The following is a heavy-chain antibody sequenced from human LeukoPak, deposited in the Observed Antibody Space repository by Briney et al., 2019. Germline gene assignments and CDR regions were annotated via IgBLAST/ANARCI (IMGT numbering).Heavy chain of an antibody. D-gene: IGHD3-3*01. CDR2: IRYDGSNK. Sequence: GGSRRLSCAASELTLSSYGMHWARKAPGKGLGWVAFIRYDGSNKYYADSVKGRFTISRDNSKNTLYLQMNSLRAEDTAVYYCAKESYDFWSGLDYWGQGTLVTVSS. V-gene: IGHV3-30*02. CDR1: ELTLSSYG. CDR3: AKESYDFWSGLDY. J-gene: IGHJ4*02.